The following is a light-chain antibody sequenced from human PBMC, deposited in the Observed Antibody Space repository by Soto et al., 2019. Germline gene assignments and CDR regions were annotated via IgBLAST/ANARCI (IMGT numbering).Light chain of an antibody. CDR1: QSVSSK. V-gene: IGKV3-15*01. CDR3: QQYNNWPPIT. Sequence: EIVMTQSPATLSVSPGERATLSCRASQSVSSKLAWYQQKPGQAPRLLIYGASTRATGIPARFSGSGSGTEFTLTISSLQSEDCAVYFCQQYNNWPPITFGQGTRLEIK. J-gene: IGKJ5*01. CDR2: GAS.